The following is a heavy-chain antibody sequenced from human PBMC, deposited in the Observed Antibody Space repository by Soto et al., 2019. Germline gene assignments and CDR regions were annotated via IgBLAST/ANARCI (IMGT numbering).Heavy chain of an antibody. D-gene: IGHD3-22*01. CDR2: IVPIFGTP. V-gene: IGHV1-69*01. Sequence: QMQLMQSGSEVKKPGSSVKVSCKASGGTFPSDTISWVRQAPGQGLEWMGGIVPIFGTPNYAQKFQGRVTITADGSTNTAHMELSSLRSEDTAVYYCARPTSGYYHDAFDIWGQGTLVTVSS. J-gene: IGHJ3*02. CDR3: ARPTSGYYHDAFDI. CDR1: GGTFPSDT.